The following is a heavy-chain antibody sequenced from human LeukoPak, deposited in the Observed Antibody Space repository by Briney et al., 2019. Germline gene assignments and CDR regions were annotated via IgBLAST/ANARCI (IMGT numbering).Heavy chain of an antibody. CDR2: ITSKTDGGTT. CDR3: TTHSSSWYGYY. J-gene: IGHJ4*02. Sequence: GGSLRLSCAASGFTFSNAWMSWVRQAPGKGLEWVGRITSKTDGGTTDYAAPVKGRFTISRDDSKNTLYLQMNSLKTEDTAVYYCTTHSSSWYGYYWGQGTLVTVSS. V-gene: IGHV3-15*01. CDR1: GFTFSNAW. D-gene: IGHD6-13*01.